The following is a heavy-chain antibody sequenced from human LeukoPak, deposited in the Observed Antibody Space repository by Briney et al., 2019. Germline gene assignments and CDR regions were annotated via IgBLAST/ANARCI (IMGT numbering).Heavy chain of an antibody. CDR3: ARGGKYGDALRFDP. V-gene: IGHV3-21*01. CDR1: GFSLSTYW. D-gene: IGHD4-17*01. CDR2: ISSSSSYI. Sequence: GGSLRLSCAASGFSLSTYWMTWVRQAPGKGLEWVSSISSSSSYIYYADSVKGRFTISRDNAKNSLYLQMNSLRAEVTAVYYCARGGKYGDALRFDPWGQGTLVTVSS. J-gene: IGHJ5*02.